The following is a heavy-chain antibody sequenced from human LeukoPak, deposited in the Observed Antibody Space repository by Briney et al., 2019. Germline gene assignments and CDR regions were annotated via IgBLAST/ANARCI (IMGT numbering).Heavy chain of an antibody. D-gene: IGHD6-19*01. Sequence: ASVKVSCKASGYTFTSYAMHWVRQAPGQRLEWMGWINAGNGNTKYSQKFQGRVTITRDTSASTAYMELSSLRSEDTAVFHCARQNGYSNGWYYFDYWGQGTLVTVSS. CDR2: INAGNGNT. J-gene: IGHJ4*02. CDR3: ARQNGYSNGWYYFDY. V-gene: IGHV1-3*01. CDR1: GYTFTSYA.